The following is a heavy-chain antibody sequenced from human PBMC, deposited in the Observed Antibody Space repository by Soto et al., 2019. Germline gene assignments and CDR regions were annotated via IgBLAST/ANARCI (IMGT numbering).Heavy chain of an antibody. D-gene: IGHD6-13*01. CDR3: ARAPRSSWYAP. Sequence: QVQLVQSGAEVKKPGASVKVSCKASGYTFTSYGISWVRQAPGQGLEGMGWISAYNGNTNYAQKLQGRVTMTTDTSTSTADMELRSLRSDDTAGYYCARAPRSSWYAPWGQGTLVTVSS. V-gene: IGHV1-18*01. J-gene: IGHJ5*02. CDR1: GYTFTSYG. CDR2: ISAYNGNT.